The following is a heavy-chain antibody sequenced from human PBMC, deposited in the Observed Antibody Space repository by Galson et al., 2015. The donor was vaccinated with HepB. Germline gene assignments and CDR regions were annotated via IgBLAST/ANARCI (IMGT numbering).Heavy chain of an antibody. Sequence: SLRLSCAASGFRFNNYGMAWVRQAPGKGLEWVSTISGNGRSTYYADSVKGRFTISRDNSKTALFLQMNSLRADDSAIYYCAKDAGPTSESFFDSWGQGTLVIVSS. V-gene: IGHV3-23*01. CDR1: GFRFNNYG. J-gene: IGHJ4*02. D-gene: IGHD2-2*01. CDR2: ISGNGRST. CDR3: AKDAGPTSESFFDS.